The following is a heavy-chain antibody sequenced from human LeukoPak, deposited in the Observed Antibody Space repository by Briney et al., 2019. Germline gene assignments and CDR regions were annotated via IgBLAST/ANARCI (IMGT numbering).Heavy chain of an antibody. Sequence: GGSLRLSCAASGFTFSSYAMSWVRQAPGKGREWVSAVSGSGGSTYYADSVKGRFTISRDNSKNTLYLQMNSLRAEDTAVYYCAKDRDYYDSSGSYWGQGTLVTVSS. D-gene: IGHD3-22*01. J-gene: IGHJ4*02. V-gene: IGHV3-23*01. CDR2: VSGSGGST. CDR3: AKDRDYYDSSGSY. CDR1: GFTFSSYA.